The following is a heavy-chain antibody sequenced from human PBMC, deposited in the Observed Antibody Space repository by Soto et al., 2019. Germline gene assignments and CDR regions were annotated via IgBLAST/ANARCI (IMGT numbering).Heavy chain of an antibody. D-gene: IGHD2-21*02. J-gene: IGHJ4*01. V-gene: IGHV3-48*02. CDR3: ARLPKGSVVTG. Sequence: GGSLRLSCVGSGFSFRDHSMNWVRQPPGKGLQWISYISSSSENIYYADSVKGRFTVSRDNAKNTLFLQMNSLRDDDSAIYYCARLPKGSVVTGWGQGPLVTVSS. CDR2: ISSSSENI. CDR1: GFSFRDHS.